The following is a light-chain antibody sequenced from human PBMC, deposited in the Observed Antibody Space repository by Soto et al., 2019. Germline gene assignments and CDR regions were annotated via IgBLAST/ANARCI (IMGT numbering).Light chain of an antibody. CDR2: DVS. Sequence: QSALTQPASVSGSPGQSITISCTGSSSDVGGYKYVSWYRQHPGKVPKLMIYDVSNRPSGVSNRFSGSKSGNTASLTISGLQAEDEADYYCSSYTSSSTPYVFGTGTKVTVL. J-gene: IGLJ1*01. CDR3: SSYTSSSTPYV. V-gene: IGLV2-14*01. CDR1: SSDVGGYKY.